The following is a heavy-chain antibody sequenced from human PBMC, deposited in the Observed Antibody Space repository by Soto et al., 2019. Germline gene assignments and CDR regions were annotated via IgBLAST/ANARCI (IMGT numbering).Heavy chain of an antibody. CDR3: ARDLPAADAFDI. J-gene: IGHJ3*02. CDR2: INGDGSST. V-gene: IGHV3-74*01. Sequence: EVQLVESGGGLVQPGGSLRLSCAASGFTFSSHWMHWVRQAPGKGLVWVSRINGDGSSTTYADSVKGRFTISRDNAKNTLPLQMNSLRVEDTAVYYCARDLPAADAFDIWGQGTTVTVSS. CDR1: GFTFSSHW.